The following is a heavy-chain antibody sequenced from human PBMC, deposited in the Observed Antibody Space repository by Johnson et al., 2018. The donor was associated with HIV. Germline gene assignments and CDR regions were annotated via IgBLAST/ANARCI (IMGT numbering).Heavy chain of an antibody. CDR1: GFTFSSYG. J-gene: IGHJ3*02. Sequence: QVQLVESGGGVVQPGGSLRLSCAASGFTFSSYGMHWVRQAPGKGLEWVAFIRYDGSNKYYADSVKGRFTISRDNSKNTLYLQINSLRAEDTAVYYCAKVSSWYFLRAFDIWGQGTMVTVS. V-gene: IGHV3-30*02. CDR2: IRYDGSNK. D-gene: IGHD6-13*01. CDR3: AKVSSWYFLRAFDI.